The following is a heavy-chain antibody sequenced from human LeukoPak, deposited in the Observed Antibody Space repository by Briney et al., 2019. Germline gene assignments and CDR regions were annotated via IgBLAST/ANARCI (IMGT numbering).Heavy chain of an antibody. Sequence: PSETLSLTCTVSGGSISSSSYYWGWIRQPPGKGLEWIGSIYYSGSTYYNPSLKSRVTISVDTSKNQFSLKLSSVTAADTAVYYCARDHGYGYYFDYWGQGTLVTVSS. J-gene: IGHJ4*02. CDR3: ARDHGYGYYFDY. CDR2: IYYSGST. V-gene: IGHV4-39*07. CDR1: GGSISSSSYY. D-gene: IGHD5-18*01.